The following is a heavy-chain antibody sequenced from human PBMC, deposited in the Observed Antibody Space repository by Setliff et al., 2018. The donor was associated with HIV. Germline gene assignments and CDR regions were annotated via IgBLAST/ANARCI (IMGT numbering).Heavy chain of an antibody. V-gene: IGHV1-2*06. Sequence: ASVKVSCKASGYTFTDYYIYWVRQAPGQGLEWMGRINPNSGGTHYAQKFQGRVTMTGDTSVSTAYMELSGLGLDDTAVYYCARAQAYYGGYDAFDIWGQGTMVTVSS. CDR3: ARAQAYYGGYDAFDI. D-gene: IGHD3-3*01. CDR1: GYTFTDYY. J-gene: IGHJ3*02. CDR2: INPNSGGT.